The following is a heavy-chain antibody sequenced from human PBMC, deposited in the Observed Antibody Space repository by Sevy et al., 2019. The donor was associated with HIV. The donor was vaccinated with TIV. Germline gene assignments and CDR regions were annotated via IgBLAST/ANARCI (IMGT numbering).Heavy chain of an antibody. D-gene: IGHD6-19*01. CDR1: GFRFGSHA. Sequence: GGSLRLSCVVSGFRFGSHAMSWVRQAPGKGLEWVSSISGLSNYIYYSDSVRGRFTISRDNAKNSLYLQMNSLRAEDTALYYCARLGSSGWASMDVWGQGTTVTISS. CDR3: ARLGSSGWASMDV. V-gene: IGHV3-21*01. J-gene: IGHJ6*02. CDR2: ISGLSNYI.